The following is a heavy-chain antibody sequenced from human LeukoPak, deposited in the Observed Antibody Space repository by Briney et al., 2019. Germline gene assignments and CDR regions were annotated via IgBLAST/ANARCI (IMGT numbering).Heavy chain of an antibody. V-gene: IGHV4-34*01. D-gene: IGHD6-6*01. CDR3: ARGFPTSSRWFDP. CDR1: GGSFSGYY. CDR2: IDHSGSA. J-gene: IGHJ5*02. Sequence: PSETLSLTCAVYGGSFSGYYWSWIRLRPGKGLDWIGDIDHSGSAHYNPSLKSRVTISIDTSNKQFSLNLHSATAADTAVYYCARGFPTSSRWFDPWGQGTLVTVSS.